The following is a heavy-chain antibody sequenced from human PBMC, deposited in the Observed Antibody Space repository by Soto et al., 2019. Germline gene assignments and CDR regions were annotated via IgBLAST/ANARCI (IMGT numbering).Heavy chain of an antibody. D-gene: IGHD2-2*01. Sequence: PSETLSLTYAVYGGSFSGYYWSWIRQPPGKGLEWIGEINHSGSTNYNPSLKSRVTISVDTSKNQFSLKLSSVTAADTAVYYCARGQDCSSTSCYGGGRNMDVWGKGTTVTVSS. V-gene: IGHV4-34*01. CDR3: ARGQDCSSTSCYGGGRNMDV. J-gene: IGHJ6*03. CDR1: GGSFSGYY. CDR2: INHSGST.